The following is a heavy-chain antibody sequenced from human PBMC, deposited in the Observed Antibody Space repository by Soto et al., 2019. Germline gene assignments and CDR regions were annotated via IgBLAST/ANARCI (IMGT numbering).Heavy chain of an antibody. D-gene: IGHD1-26*01. J-gene: IGHJ2*01. CDR1: GFTFSSYW. Sequence: EVQLVESGGGLVQPGGSLRLSCAASGFTFSSYWMHWVRQAPGKGLVWVSRINSDGSSTNYADSVKGRFTISRDNAKNTLYLQMHSLRAEDTAVYYCARGGRLNRYFDLWGRGTLVTVSS. V-gene: IGHV3-74*01. CDR3: ARGGRLNRYFDL. CDR2: INSDGSST.